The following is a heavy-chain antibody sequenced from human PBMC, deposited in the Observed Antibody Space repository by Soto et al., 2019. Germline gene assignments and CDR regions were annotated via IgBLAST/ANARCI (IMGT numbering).Heavy chain of an antibody. CDR2: MNPNSGNT. CDR1: GYTFTSYD. V-gene: IGHV1-8*01. Sequence: QVQLVQSGAEVKKPGASVQVSCKASGYTFTSYDINWVRQATGQGLEWMGWMNPNSGNTAYAQKFQGRVTMTRNTSISTAYMELSSLRSEDTAVYYCARERGALCSGGSCYGFDPWGQGTLVTVSS. CDR3: ARERGALCSGGSCYGFDP. D-gene: IGHD2-15*01. J-gene: IGHJ5*02.